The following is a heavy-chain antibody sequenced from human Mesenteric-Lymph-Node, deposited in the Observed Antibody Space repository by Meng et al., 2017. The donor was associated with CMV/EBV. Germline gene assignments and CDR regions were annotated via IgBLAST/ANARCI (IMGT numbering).Heavy chain of an antibody. CDR2: IIPILGIA. CDR3: AGGIAAAGSRWFDP. V-gene: IGHV1-69*02. Sequence: QVQLVQSGAEVKKLGSSVKISCKASGGTFSSYTISWVRQAPGQGLEWMGRIIPILGIANYAQKFQGRVTITADKSTRTAYMELSSLRSEDTAVYYCAGGIAAAGSRWFDPWGQGTLVTVSS. D-gene: IGHD6-13*01. J-gene: IGHJ5*02. CDR1: GGTFSSYT.